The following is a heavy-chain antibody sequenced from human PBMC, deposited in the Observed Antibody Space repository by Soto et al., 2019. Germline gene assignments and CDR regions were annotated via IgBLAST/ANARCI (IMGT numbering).Heavy chain of an antibody. CDR2: IYYSGST. CDR1: GGSVSSGSYY. Sequence: ASETLSLTCTVSGGSVSSGSYYWSWIRQPPGKGLEWIGYIYYSGSTNYNPSLKSRVTISVYTSKNQFSLKLSSVTAADTAVYYCEKAGKYQVLPEAFDIWGQGTMVTVSS. CDR3: EKAGKYQVLPEAFDI. V-gene: IGHV4-61*01. J-gene: IGHJ3*02. D-gene: IGHD2-2*01.